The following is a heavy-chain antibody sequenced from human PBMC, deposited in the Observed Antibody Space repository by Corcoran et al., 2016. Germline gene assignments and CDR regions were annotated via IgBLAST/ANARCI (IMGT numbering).Heavy chain of an antibody. V-gene: IGHV3-30*18. CDR2: ISYDGSNK. D-gene: IGHD3-22*01. CDR3: AKSGVTYYYDSSGYTYFDY. CDR1: GFTFSSYG. Sequence: QVQLVESGGGVVQPGRSLRLSCAASGFTFSSYGMHWVRQAPGKGLEWVAVISYDGSNKYYADSVKGRFTISSDNSKNTLYLQMNSLRAEDTDVDYCAKSGVTYYYDSSGYTYFDYWGQGTLVTVSS. J-gene: IGHJ4*02.